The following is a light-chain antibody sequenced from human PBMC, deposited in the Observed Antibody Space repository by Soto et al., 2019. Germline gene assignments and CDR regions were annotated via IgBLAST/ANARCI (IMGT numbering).Light chain of an antibody. J-gene: IGLJ1*01. Sequence: SYELTQSPSVSVAPGQTVSITCGGYNIGSKSVHWYQQKPGQAPVLVVYDDSDRRSGIPERFSGSNSGNTATLTITRVEAVDEADYHYLVWDSMSEHDGFGTGTKGTVL. CDR3: LVWDSMSEHDG. V-gene: IGLV3-21*02. CDR2: DDS. CDR1: NIGSKS.